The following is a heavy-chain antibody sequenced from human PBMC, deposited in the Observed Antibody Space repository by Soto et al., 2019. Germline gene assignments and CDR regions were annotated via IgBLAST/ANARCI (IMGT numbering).Heavy chain of an antibody. CDR2: ISYDGSNK. J-gene: IGHJ4*02. Sequence: QVQLVESGGGVVQPGRSLRLSCAASGFTFSSYAMHWVRQAPGKGLEWVAVISYDGSNKYYADSVKGRFTISRDNSKNTLYLQMNSLRAEDTAVYYCARETTVVTPFDYWGQGTLVTVSS. V-gene: IGHV3-30-3*01. D-gene: IGHD4-17*01. CDR1: GFTFSSYA. CDR3: ARETTVVTPFDY.